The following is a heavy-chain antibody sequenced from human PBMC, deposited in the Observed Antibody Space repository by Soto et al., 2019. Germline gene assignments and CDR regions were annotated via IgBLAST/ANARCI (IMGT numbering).Heavy chain of an antibody. J-gene: IGHJ4*02. V-gene: IGHV1-18*01. CDR3: ARVTAHRIAAAGAFDY. CDR2: ISAYNGNT. D-gene: IGHD6-13*01. CDR1: GYTFTSYG. Sequence: QVQLVQSGAEVKKPGASVKVSCKASGYTFTSYGISWVRQAPGQGLAWMGWISAYNGNTNYAQKLQGRVTMTTDTSTSTGYMELRSLRSDDTAVYYCARVTAHRIAAAGAFDYWGQGALVTVSS.